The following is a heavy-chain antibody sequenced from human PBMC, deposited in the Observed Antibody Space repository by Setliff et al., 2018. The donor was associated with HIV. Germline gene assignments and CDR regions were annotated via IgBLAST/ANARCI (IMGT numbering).Heavy chain of an antibody. J-gene: IGHJ2*01. Sequence: PGGSLRLSCAASGFIFSSYAMHWVRQAPGKGLEWVAVMSYDGNNKYYADSVKGRFTISRDNSKNTLYLQMNSLRAEDTAVYYCTREGTYYDFWSGSSAAKWYFDLWGRGTLVTVSS. D-gene: IGHD3-3*01. CDR2: MSYDGNNK. CDR1: GFIFSSYA. CDR3: TREGTYYDFWSGSSAAKWYFDL. V-gene: IGHV3-30*07.